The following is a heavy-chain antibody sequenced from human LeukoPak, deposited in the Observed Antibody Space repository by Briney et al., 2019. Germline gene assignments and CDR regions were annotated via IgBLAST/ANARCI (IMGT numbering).Heavy chain of an antibody. CDR3: AREYSSGWYVYYVDY. D-gene: IGHD6-19*01. CDR1: GYTFTSYG. CDR2: ISAYNGNT. V-gene: IGHV1-18*01. Sequence: ASVKVSCKASGYTFTSYGISWVRQAPGQGLEWVGWISAYNGNTNYAQKLQGRVTMTTDTSTSTAYMELRSLRSDDTAVYYCAREYSSGWYVYYVDYWGQGTLVTVSS. J-gene: IGHJ4*02.